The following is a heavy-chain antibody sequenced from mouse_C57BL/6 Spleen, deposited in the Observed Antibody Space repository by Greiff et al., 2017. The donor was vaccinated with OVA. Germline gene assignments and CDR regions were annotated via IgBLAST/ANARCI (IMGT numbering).Heavy chain of an antibody. CDR1: GYTFTSYW. CDR3: ARKKGGYYGISFWYFDV. V-gene: IGHV1-69*01. CDR2: IDPSDSYT. Sequence: QVQLQQPGAELVMPGASVKLSCKASGYTFTSYWMHWVKQRPGQGLEWIGEIDPSDSYTNYNQKFKGKSTLTVDKSSSTAYMQLSSLTSEDSAVYYCARKKGGYYGISFWYFDVWGTGTTVTVSS. J-gene: IGHJ1*03. D-gene: IGHD1-1*01.